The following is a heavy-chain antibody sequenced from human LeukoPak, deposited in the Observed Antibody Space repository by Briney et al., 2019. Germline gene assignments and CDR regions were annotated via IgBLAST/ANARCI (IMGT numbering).Heavy chain of an antibody. CDR3: VPASVGATDY. D-gene: IGHD1-26*01. CDR2: ISSSSCYI. Sequence: GGSLRLSCAASGFTFSSYSMNWVRQAPGKGPEWVSSISSSSCYIYYADSVKGRFTISRDNAKNSLYLQMNSLRAEDTAVYYCVPASVGATDYWGQGTLVTVSS. J-gene: IGHJ4*02. V-gene: IGHV3-21*01. CDR1: GFTFSSYS.